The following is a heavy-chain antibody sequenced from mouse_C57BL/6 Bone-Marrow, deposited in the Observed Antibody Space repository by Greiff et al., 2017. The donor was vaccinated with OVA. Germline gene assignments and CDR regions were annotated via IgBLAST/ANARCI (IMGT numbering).Heavy chain of an antibody. Sequence: EVQLQQSGPGMVKPSQSLSLTCTVTGYSIPSGYDWHWIRHFPGNKLEWMGYIIYSGRTNYNPSLQSRISITHDTSKNHFFLKLNSVTTEDTATYYCASPWFAYWGQGTLVTVSA. V-gene: IGHV3-1*01. CDR2: IIYSGRT. CDR1: GYSIPSGYD. CDR3: ASPWFAY. J-gene: IGHJ3*01.